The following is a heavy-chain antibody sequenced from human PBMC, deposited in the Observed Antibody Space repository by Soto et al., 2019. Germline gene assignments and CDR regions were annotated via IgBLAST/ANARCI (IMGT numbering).Heavy chain of an antibody. Sequence: GGSLRLSCAASGFTFSSYAMSWVRQAPGKGLEWVSAISGSGGSKYYADSVKGRFTISRDNSKNTLYLQMNSLRAEDTAVYYCAKAPTAFRGSYPDYWGQGTLVTGSS. V-gene: IGHV3-23*01. CDR2: ISGSGGSK. CDR1: GFTFSSYA. D-gene: IGHD1-26*01. J-gene: IGHJ4*02. CDR3: AKAPTAFRGSYPDY.